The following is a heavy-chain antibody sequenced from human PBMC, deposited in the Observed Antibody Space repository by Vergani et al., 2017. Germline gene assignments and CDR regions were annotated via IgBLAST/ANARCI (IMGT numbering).Heavy chain of an antibody. D-gene: IGHD3-22*01. Sequence: EVQLVESGGGLVQPGGSLRLSCAASGFTFSSYEMNWVRQAPGKGLDWVSYISSSGSTIYYADSVKGRFTISRDNAKNSLYLQMNSLRAEDTAVYYCAREVGDSSGYYYDVGYYGMDVWGQGTTVTVSS. CDR1: GFTFSSYE. V-gene: IGHV3-48*03. CDR3: AREVGDSSGYYYDVGYYGMDV. CDR2: ISSSGSTI. J-gene: IGHJ6*02.